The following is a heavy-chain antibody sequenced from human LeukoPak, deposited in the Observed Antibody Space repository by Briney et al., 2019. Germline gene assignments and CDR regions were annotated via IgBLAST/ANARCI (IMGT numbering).Heavy chain of an antibody. CDR2: IGTAGDT. V-gene: IGHV3-13*01. CDR1: GFTFSIYD. J-gene: IGHJ6*02. CDR3: ARDRASQGFGGMDV. Sequence: PGGSLRLSCAASGFTFSIYDMHWVRQATGKGLEWVSAIGTAGDTYYPGPVKGRVTISRENAKNYLYLQMNSLRAGDTAVYYCARDRASQGFGGMDVWGQGTTVTVSS. D-gene: IGHD3-16*01.